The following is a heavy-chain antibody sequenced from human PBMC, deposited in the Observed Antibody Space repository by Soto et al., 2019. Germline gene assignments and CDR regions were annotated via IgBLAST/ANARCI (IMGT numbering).Heavy chain of an antibody. CDR3: ARDVAVAGGYYHGMDV. CDR1: GYTFTGYY. Sequence: ASVKVSCKASGYTFTGYYMHWVRQAPGQGLEWMGWINPNSGGTNYAQKFQGRVTMTRDTSISTAYMELSRLRSDDTAVYYCARDVAVAGGYYHGMDVWGQGTTVTVSS. D-gene: IGHD6-19*01. CDR2: INPNSGGT. V-gene: IGHV1-2*02. J-gene: IGHJ6*02.